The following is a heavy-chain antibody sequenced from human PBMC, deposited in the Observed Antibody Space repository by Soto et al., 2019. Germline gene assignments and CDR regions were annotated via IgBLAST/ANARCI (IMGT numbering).Heavy chain of an antibody. CDR1: GDSPKNRS. V-gene: IGHV4-59*11. CDR3: ARSSMVPVDYFDF. D-gene: IGHD3-10*01. J-gene: IGHJ4*02. Sequence: SETRSLTSSASGDSPKNRSWAGIRPSLGKGMKWTGNIYDSGSTNYSPAFKSRVSMSVDTSKNLFSLKMISVTAADTAVYFFARSSMVPVDYFDFWGQGPVVT. CDR2: IYDSGST.